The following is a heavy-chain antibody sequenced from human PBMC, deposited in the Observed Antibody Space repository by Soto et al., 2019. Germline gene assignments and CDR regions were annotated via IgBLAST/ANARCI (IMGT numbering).Heavy chain of an antibody. Sequence: GASVKVSCKASGYTFTSYGISWVRQAPGQGLEWMGWISAYNGNTNYAQKLQGRVAMTTDTSTSTAYMELRSLRSDDTAVYYCARVAGGYSYVHFDYWGQGTLVTVSS. V-gene: IGHV1-18*01. CDR2: ISAYNGNT. D-gene: IGHD5-18*01. CDR3: ARVAGGYSYVHFDY. J-gene: IGHJ4*02. CDR1: GYTFTSYG.